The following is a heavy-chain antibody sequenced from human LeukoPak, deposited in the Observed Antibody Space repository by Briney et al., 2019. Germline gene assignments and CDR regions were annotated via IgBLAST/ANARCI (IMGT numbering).Heavy chain of an antibody. V-gene: IGHV3-7*01. Sequence: GGSLRLSCAASEFTFSSYWMSWVRQAPGKGLEWVANIKQDGGQIYYLDSVKGRFTVSRDNAKNSLYLQMNSLRAEDTAVYYCARLGARQMLEYWGQGTLVTVSS. CDR1: EFTFSSYW. CDR3: ARLGARQMLEY. D-gene: IGHD4-17*01. CDR2: IKQDGGQI. J-gene: IGHJ4*02.